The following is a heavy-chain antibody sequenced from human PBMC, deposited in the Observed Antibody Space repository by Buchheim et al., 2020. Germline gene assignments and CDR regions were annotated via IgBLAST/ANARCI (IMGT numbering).Heavy chain of an antibody. V-gene: IGHV3-23*01. CDR1: GFTLSNSG. Sequence: EVQLLESGGGLDQPGGSVRLSCAASGFTLSNSGMHWVRQAPGKGLEWVSGLTKNGETTHYVDSVKGRFTISRDNSKNMLYLQMNSLRVEDTAVYYCVKWDDSDNDWGGYWGQGTL. J-gene: IGHJ4*02. CDR3: VKWDDSDNDWGGY. D-gene: IGHD5-12*01. CDR2: LTKNGETT.